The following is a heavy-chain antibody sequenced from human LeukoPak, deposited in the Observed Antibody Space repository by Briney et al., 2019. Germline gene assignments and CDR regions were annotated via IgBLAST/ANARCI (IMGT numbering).Heavy chain of an antibody. CDR1: GFTFSSYS. CDR2: ISSSSSYI. V-gene: IGHV3-21*01. Sequence: GGSLRLSCAASGFTFSSYSMNWVRQAPGKGLEWVSSISSSSSYIYYADSVKGRFTISRDNAKNSLYLQMNSLRAEDTAVYYCAALHPPDPTAMVRGWGQGTLVTVSS. D-gene: IGHD5-18*01. CDR3: AALHPPDPTAMVRG. J-gene: IGHJ4*02.